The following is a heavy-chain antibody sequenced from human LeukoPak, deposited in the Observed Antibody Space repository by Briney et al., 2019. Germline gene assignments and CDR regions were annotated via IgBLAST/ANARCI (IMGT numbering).Heavy chain of an antibody. CDR1: GFSFSSNE. Sequence: GGSLRLSCAASGFSFSSNEMNWVRQAPGKGLEWISYISRSGSVIYYAESVKGRFTISRDNARNSLFLQMNSLRADDTSVSYCARTYRGRGWGSPIDYWGQGTLVTVSS. CDR3: ARTYRGRGWGSPIDY. J-gene: IGHJ4*02. V-gene: IGHV3-48*03. CDR2: ISRSGSVI. D-gene: IGHD6-19*01.